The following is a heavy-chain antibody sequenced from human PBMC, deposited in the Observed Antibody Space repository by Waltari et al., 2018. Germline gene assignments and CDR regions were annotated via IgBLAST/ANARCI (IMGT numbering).Heavy chain of an antibody. CDR1: GFSFSSSA. J-gene: IGHJ4*02. CDR2: ISGSGGTT. V-gene: IGHV3-23*01. D-gene: IGHD2-2*01. Sequence: EVQLLESGGGLVQPGGYLRLSGAASGFSFSSSAMSWVRQAPGKGLEWVSVISGSGGTTYYADSVKGRFTISRDNSKNTLYLQMNSLRAEDTAIYYCAKRVAVPGSTYYFDYWGQGTLVTVSS. CDR3: AKRVAVPGSTYYFDY.